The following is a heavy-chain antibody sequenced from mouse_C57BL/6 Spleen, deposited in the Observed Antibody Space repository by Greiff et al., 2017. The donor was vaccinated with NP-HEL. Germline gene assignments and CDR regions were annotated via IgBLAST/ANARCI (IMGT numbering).Heavy chain of an antibody. J-gene: IGHJ4*01. Sequence: DVKLVESGGGLVKPGGSLKLSCAASGFTFSSYAMSWVRQTPEKRLEWVATISDGGSYTYYPDNVKGRFTISRDNAKNNLYLQMSHLKSEDTAMYYCARGEGISRDYYAMDYWGQGTSVTVSS. CDR1: GFTFSSYA. CDR3: ARGEGISRDYYAMDY. CDR2: ISDGGSYT. V-gene: IGHV5-4*03.